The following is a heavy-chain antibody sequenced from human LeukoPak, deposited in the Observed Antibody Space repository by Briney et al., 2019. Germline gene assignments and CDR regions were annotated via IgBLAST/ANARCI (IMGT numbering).Heavy chain of an antibody. CDR1: GGTFSSYA. Sequence: SVKVSCKASGGTFSSYAISWVRQAPGQGLEWMGGIIPIFGTADYAQKFQGRVTITADESTSTAYMELSSLRSEDTAVYYCARRVAYSSSWLYGMDVWGQGTTVTVSS. CDR2: IIPIFGTA. J-gene: IGHJ6*02. D-gene: IGHD6-13*01. CDR3: ARRVAYSSSWLYGMDV. V-gene: IGHV1-69*13.